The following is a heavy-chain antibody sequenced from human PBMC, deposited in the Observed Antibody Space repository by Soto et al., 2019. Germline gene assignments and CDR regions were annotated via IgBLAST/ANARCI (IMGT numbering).Heavy chain of an antibody. CDR3: ARAPYDYVWGSYRYCFDS. V-gene: IGHV4-30-4*01. CDR2: IYYSGST. D-gene: IGHD3-16*02. Sequence: LSLTYTVPDGSISGGGLYWSWIRHPPGKGLEWIGYIYYSGSTYYNPSLKSRVTISVDTSKNQFSLKLSSVTAADTAVYYCARAPYDYVWGSYRYCFDSWRQGTLVTVS. J-gene: IGHJ4*02. CDR1: DGSISGGGLY.